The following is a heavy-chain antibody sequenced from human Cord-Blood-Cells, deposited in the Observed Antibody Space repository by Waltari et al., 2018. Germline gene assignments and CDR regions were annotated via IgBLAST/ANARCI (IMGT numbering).Heavy chain of an antibody. Sequence: QVQLVQSGAEAKKPGASVKVSCKASGYTFTSSAMHWVRQAPGQRLEWMGWINAGNGNTKYSQEFQGRVTITRDTSASTAYMELSSLRSEDTAVYYCARGTMVQGVTPYYFDYWGQGTLVTVSS. J-gene: IGHJ4*02. CDR2: INAGNGNT. D-gene: IGHD3-10*01. V-gene: IGHV1-3*01. CDR1: GYTFTSSA. CDR3: ARGTMVQGVTPYYFDY.